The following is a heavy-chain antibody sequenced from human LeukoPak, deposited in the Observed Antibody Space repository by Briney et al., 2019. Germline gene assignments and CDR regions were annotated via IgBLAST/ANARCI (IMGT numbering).Heavy chain of an antibody. CDR1: GYTFTSYD. Sequence: GAPVKVSCKASGYTFTSYDINWVRQATGQGLEWMGWMNPNSVNTGYAQKFQGRVTITRNTSINTAYMELSSLRSEDTAVYYCARWEGTSYYDSSGFMVYWGQGTLVTVSS. D-gene: IGHD3-22*01. CDR3: ARWEGTSYYDSSGFMVY. V-gene: IGHV1-8*03. J-gene: IGHJ4*02. CDR2: MNPNSVNT.